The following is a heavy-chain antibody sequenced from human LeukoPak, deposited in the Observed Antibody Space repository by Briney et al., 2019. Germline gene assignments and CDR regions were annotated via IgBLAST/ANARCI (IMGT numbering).Heavy chain of an antibody. D-gene: IGHD3-22*01. CDR2: INHSGTT. Sequence: SETLSLTCAVYGGSFSGNYWSWIRRPPGKGLEWIGDINHSGTTNYSPSLKSRVTISVDTSKNQFSLNLSSVTAADTAVFYCARRTGTYYYDSSGYSPWRYYFDYWGQGTLVTVSS. CDR1: GGSFSGNY. J-gene: IGHJ4*02. V-gene: IGHV4-34*01. CDR3: ARRTGTYYYDSSGYSPWRYYFDY.